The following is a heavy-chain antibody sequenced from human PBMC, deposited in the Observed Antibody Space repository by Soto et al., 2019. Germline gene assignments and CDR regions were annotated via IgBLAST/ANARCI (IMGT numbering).Heavy chain of an antibody. CDR1: GFTFSSYA. CDR2: ISGSGGST. J-gene: IGHJ4*02. D-gene: IGHD3-9*01. CDR3: AKDSSRYFDWLYYFDY. V-gene: IGHV3-23*01. Sequence: GSLRLSCADSGFTFSSYAMSWVRQAPGKGLEWVSAISGSGGSTYYADSVKGRFTISRDNSKNTLYLQMNSLRAEDTAVYYCAKDSSRYFDWLYYFDYWGQGTLVTVSS.